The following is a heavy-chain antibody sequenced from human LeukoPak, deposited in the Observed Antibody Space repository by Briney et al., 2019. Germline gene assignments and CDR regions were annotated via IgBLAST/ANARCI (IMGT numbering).Heavy chain of an antibody. J-gene: IGHJ4*02. V-gene: IGHV3-23*01. CDR2: ISGSGGST. CDR3: AKDTGPYLIAAAGYDY. Sequence: GGSLRLSCAASGFTFSSYAMSWVRQAPGKGLEWVSAISGSGGSTYYADSVKGRFTISRDNSKNTLYLQMNSLRAEDTAVYYCAKDTGPYLIAAAGYDYWGQGTLVTVSS. D-gene: IGHD6-13*01. CDR1: GFTFSSYA.